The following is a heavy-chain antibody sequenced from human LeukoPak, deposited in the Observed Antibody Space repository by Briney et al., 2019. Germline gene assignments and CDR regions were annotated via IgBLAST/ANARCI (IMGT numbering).Heavy chain of an antibody. Sequence: GGSLRLSCTASGLSLNNYAMSWVRQMPGKGLEWMGIIYPPDSDTRYGREFQGQVTISVDESINTAYLQWSSLKASDTAMYYCARSSTYSPYYFDSWGQGTLVTVSS. CDR1: GLSLNNYA. D-gene: IGHD2-2*01. CDR3: ARSSTYSPYYFDS. J-gene: IGHJ4*01. V-gene: IGHV5-51*01. CDR2: IYPPDSDT.